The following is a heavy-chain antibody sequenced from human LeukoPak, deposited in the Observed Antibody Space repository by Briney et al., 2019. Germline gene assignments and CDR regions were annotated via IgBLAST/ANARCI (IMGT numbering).Heavy chain of an antibody. CDR1: GGSMRSTAYY. Sequence: SETLSLTCTVSGGSMRSTAYYWGWIRQPPGKGLEWNGSAYYSGSTYYNPSLKSRVTISVDTSENQLSLKLSSVTAADTAVYYCGGTQRSSGYYFDQWGQGTLVTVSS. J-gene: IGHJ4*02. CDR3: GGTQRSSGYYFDQ. V-gene: IGHV4-39*01. D-gene: IGHD3-22*01. CDR2: AYYSGST.